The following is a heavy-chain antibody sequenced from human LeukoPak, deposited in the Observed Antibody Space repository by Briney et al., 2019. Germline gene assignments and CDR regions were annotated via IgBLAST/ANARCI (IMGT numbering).Heavy chain of an antibody. CDR1: GGTFSSYA. D-gene: IGHD6-19*01. V-gene: IGHV1-69*05. CDR2: IIPIFGTA. Sequence: GASVKVSCKASGGTFSSYAISWVRQAPGQGLEWMGGIIPIFGTANYAQKFQGRDTITTDESTSTAYMELSSLRSEDTAVYYCARENSSGWANWFDPWGQGTLVTVSS. J-gene: IGHJ5*02. CDR3: ARENSSGWANWFDP.